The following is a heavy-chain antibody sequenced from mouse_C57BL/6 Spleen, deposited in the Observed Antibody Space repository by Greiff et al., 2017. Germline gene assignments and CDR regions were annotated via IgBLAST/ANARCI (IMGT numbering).Heavy chain of an antibody. J-gene: IGHJ4*01. CDR2: INPNNGGT. Sequence: EVQLQESGPELVKPGASVKMSCKASGYTFTDYNMHWVKQSHGKSLEWIGYINPNNGGTSYNQKFKGKATLTVNKSSSTAYMELRSLTSEDSAVYDCARSYYDYDGYAMDYWGQGTSVTVSS. CDR3: ARSYYDYDGYAMDY. D-gene: IGHD2-4*01. CDR1: GYTFTDYN. V-gene: IGHV1-22*01.